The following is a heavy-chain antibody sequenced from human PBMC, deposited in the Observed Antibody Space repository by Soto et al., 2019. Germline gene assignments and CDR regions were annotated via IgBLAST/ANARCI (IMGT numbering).Heavy chain of an antibody. D-gene: IGHD3-9*01. CDR2: IWYDGSNK. CDR1: GFTFSSYG. J-gene: IGHJ6*02. CDR3: AREAGEERDPLTGHYYYYYGMDV. Sequence: GGSLRLSCAASGFTFSSYGMHWVRQAPGKGLEWVAVIWYDGSNKYYAYSVKGRFTISRDNSKNTLYLQMNSLRAEDTAVYYCAREAGEERDPLTGHYYYYYGMDVWGQGPTVTASS. V-gene: IGHV3-33*01.